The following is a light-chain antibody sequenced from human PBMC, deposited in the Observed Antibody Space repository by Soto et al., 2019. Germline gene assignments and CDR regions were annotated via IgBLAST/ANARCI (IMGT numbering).Light chain of an antibody. J-gene: IGKJ5*01. V-gene: IGKV1D-16*01. CDR1: QGISNS. CDR2: AAS. Sequence: DIRMAQYPSSLSASVADRVTITCGASQGISNSLDWYQQKKEKGPKSVIYAASSLQSGVPSGLSGSGFGTDLTITISSMQPEDFETYYCQQYNSFPVTFGQGTRLEIK. CDR3: QQYNSFPVT.